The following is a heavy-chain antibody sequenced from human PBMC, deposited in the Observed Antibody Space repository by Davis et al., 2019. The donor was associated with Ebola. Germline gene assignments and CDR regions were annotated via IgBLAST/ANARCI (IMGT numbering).Heavy chain of an antibody. J-gene: IGHJ4*02. CDR2: IIPIFGTA. CDR1: GYTFTSYG. CDR3: ASEINWGLYYFDY. Sequence: SVKVSCKASGYTFTSYGISWVRQAPGQGLEWMGGIIPIFGTANYAQKFQGRVTITADESTSTAYMELSSLRSEDTAVYYCASEINWGLYYFDYWGQGTLVTVSS. V-gene: IGHV1-69*13. D-gene: IGHD7-27*01.